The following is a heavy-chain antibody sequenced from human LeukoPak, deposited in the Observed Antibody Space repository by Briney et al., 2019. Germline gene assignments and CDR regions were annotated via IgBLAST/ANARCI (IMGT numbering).Heavy chain of an antibody. CDR3: AREERVITADGRGAFDY. CDR1: GYTFTSYF. CDR2: INLICGTT. V-gene: IGHV1-46*01. D-gene: IGHD6-13*01. J-gene: IGHJ4*02. Sequence: ASVKVSCKASGYTFTSYFMHWVRQAPGQGLEWMGIINLICGTTTYAQKFQGRVTMTRDTSTRTVYMELSSLRSEDTAVYYCAREERVITADGRGAFDYWGQGTLVTVSS.